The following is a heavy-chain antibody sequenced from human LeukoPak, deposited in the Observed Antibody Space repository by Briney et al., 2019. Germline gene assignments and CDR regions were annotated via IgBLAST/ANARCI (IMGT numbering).Heavy chain of an antibody. D-gene: IGHD5-24*01. Sequence: ASVKVSCKASGYTFTGYYMHWVRQAPGQGLEWMGWISAYNGNTNYAQKLQGRVTMTTDTSTSTAYMELRSLRSDDTAVYYCARCGRDGYNPPMYYFDYWGQGTLVTVSS. CDR2: ISAYNGNT. CDR1: GYTFTGYY. CDR3: ARCGRDGYNPPMYYFDY. V-gene: IGHV1-18*04. J-gene: IGHJ4*02.